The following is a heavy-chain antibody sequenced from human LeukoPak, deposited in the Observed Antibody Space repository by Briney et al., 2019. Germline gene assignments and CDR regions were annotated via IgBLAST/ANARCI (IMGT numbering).Heavy chain of an antibody. Sequence: SETLSLTCTASGDSLSGSYWSWIRQPAGKGLEWIGRIYASGSTAYNASLKSRVTMSVDTSKNQFSLRLTSVTAADTAVYYCAKVGLNWGSDWYFDLWGRGTLVTVSS. D-gene: IGHD7-27*01. V-gene: IGHV4-4*07. CDR3: AKVGLNWGSDWYFDL. CDR2: IYASGST. CDR1: GDSLSGSY. J-gene: IGHJ2*01.